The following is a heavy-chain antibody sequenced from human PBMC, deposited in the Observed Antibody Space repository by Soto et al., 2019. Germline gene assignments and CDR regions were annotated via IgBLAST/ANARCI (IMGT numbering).Heavy chain of an antibody. D-gene: IGHD6-13*01. CDR1: GYTFTSYG. CDR2: ISAYNGNT. Sequence: QVQLVQSGAEVKKPGASVKVSCKASGYTFTSYGISWVRQAPGQGLEWMGWISAYNGNTNYAQKLQGRVTMTTDTSTSTAYMELRSLTSDDTAVYYCARDQRYSSSWDHPYYFDDWGQGTLVTVSS. CDR3: ARDQRYSSSWDHPYYFDD. V-gene: IGHV1-18*01. J-gene: IGHJ4*01.